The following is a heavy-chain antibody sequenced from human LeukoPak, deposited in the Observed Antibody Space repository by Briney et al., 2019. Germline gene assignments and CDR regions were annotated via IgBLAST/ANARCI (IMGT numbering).Heavy chain of an antibody. D-gene: IGHD6-13*01. CDR2: INHSGST. J-gene: IGHJ4*02. V-gene: IGHV4-34*01. Sequence: ASETLSLTCAVHGGSFSGYYWSWIRQPPGKGLGWIGEINHSGSTNYNPSLKSRVTISVDTSKNQFSLKLSSVTAADTAVYYCARGASVGSSSGPSGYWGQGTLVTVSS. CDR1: GGSFSGYY. CDR3: ARGASVGSSSGPSGY.